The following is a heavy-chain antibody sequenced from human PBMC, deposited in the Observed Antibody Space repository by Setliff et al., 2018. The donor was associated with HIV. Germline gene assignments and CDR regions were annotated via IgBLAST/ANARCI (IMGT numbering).Heavy chain of an antibody. CDR1: GVSFSDYY. CDR3: ARGVTHPPPFGAFDI. CDR2: INHSGTT. Sequence: SETLSLTCAVYGVSFSDYYWGWIRQPPGKGLKWIGEINHSGTTNYNPSLKSRVTISVDTSKKQFSLKLNSVTAADTAVYYCARGVTHPPPFGAFDIWGLGTLVTVSS. V-gene: IGHV4-34*01. D-gene: IGHD5-18*01. J-gene: IGHJ3*02.